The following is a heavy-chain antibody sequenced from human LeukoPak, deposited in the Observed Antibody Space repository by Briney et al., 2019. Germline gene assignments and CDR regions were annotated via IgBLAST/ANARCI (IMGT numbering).Heavy chain of an antibody. Sequence: PGGSLRLSCTGFGFNFGDYAMSWVRQAPGKGPEWVGFIRSKIYGETTQYAASVKGRFTISRDDSKSIAYLQMNSLKTEDTAVYYCTRDYQLRPVWGQGTTVTVSS. CDR3: TRDYQLRPV. J-gene: IGHJ6*02. CDR1: GFNFGDYA. V-gene: IGHV3-49*04. CDR2: IRSKIYGETT. D-gene: IGHD2-2*01.